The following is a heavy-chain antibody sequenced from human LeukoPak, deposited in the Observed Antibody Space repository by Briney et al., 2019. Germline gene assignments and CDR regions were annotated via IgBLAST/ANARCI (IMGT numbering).Heavy chain of an antibody. CDR1: GFTFSSYW. Sequence: GGSLRLSCVASGFTFSSYWMHWVRQAPGKGLEWVANIKQDGGEKYYVDSVKGRFTISRDNAKNSLFLQMNSLRAEDTAVYYCGTKDGYNFDYWGQGTLVTVSS. CDR2: IKQDGGEK. D-gene: IGHD5-24*01. J-gene: IGHJ4*02. V-gene: IGHV3-7*01. CDR3: GTKDGYNFDY.